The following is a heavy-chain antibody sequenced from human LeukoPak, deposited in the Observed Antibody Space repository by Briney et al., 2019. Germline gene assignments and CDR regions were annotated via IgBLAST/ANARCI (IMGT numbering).Heavy chain of an antibody. D-gene: IGHD1-14*01. Sequence: PSETLSLTCAVYGGSFSGYYWSWIRQPPGKGLEWIGRIYTSGSTNYNPSLKSRVTMSVDTSKNQFSLKLSSVTAADTAVYYCAGTEPPTGNYNWFDPWGQGTLVTVSS. V-gene: IGHV4-59*10. CDR3: AGTEPPTGNYNWFDP. CDR2: IYTSGST. J-gene: IGHJ5*02. CDR1: GGSFSGYY.